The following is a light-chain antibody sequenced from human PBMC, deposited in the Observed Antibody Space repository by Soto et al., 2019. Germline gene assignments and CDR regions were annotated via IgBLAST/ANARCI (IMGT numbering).Light chain of an antibody. J-gene: IGKJ4*01. CDR1: QSISSGY. Sequence: ETVLTQSPGTLSLSPGERATLSCRASQSISSGYLAWYQQRPGQAPRLLIYGASSRATGIPDRFSGSGSGTDFTLTISRLEPEDFAVYYCQQYGGSPLVTFGGGTMVEIK. V-gene: IGKV3-20*01. CDR3: QQYGGSPLVT. CDR2: GAS.